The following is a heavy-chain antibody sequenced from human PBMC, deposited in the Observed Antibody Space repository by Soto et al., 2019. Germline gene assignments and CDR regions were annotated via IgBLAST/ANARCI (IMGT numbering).Heavy chain of an antibody. J-gene: IGHJ4*02. Sequence: QVQLQESGPGLVKPSETLSLTCTVSGGSISSYYWSWIRQHPGKGLELIGYIYYSGSPNYNPSLKSRVTISVDTSKNQFTLKLSSVTAADTAVYYCARALVGATSLDYWGQGTLVTVSS. CDR1: GGSISSYY. CDR2: IYYSGSP. D-gene: IGHD1-26*01. CDR3: ARALVGATSLDY. V-gene: IGHV4-59*01.